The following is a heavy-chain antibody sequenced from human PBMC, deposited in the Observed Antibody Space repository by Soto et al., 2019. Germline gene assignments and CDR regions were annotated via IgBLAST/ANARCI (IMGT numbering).Heavy chain of an antibody. CDR3: AAAGVAAAGTYYYYGMDV. D-gene: IGHD6-13*01. CDR1: GGSISSYY. J-gene: IGHJ6*02. CDR2: INHSGST. Sequence: SETLSLTCTVSGGSISSYYWSWIRQPPGKGLEWIGDINHSGSTNYNPSLKSRVTISVDTSKNQFSLKLSSVTAADTAVYYCAAAGVAAAGTYYYYGMDVWGQGTTVTVSS. V-gene: IGHV4-34*01.